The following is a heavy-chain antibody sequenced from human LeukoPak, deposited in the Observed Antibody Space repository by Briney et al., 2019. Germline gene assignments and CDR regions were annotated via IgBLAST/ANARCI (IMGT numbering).Heavy chain of an antibody. D-gene: IGHD3-10*01. Sequence: SETLSLTCTVSGGSISSYYWSWIRQPPGKGLEWIGYIYYSGSTNYNPSLKSRVTISVDTSKNQFSLKLSSVTAADTAVYYCARDLAHMVRGVIITGAFDIWGQGTMVTVSS. CDR2: IYYSGST. V-gene: IGHV4-59*01. CDR3: ARDLAHMVRGVIITGAFDI. CDR1: GGSISSYY. J-gene: IGHJ3*02.